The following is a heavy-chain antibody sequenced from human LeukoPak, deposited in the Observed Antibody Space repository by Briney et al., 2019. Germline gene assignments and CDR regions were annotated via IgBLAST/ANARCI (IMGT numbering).Heavy chain of an antibody. CDR2: IKSDGRT. D-gene: IGHD3-22*01. CDR1: GFTLSSYW. CDR3: ARVPSEIGGYYPEYFRH. V-gene: IGHV3-74*01. J-gene: IGHJ1*01. Sequence: PAGSLRLSCAASGFTLSSYWMHWIRQAPGKGLVWVSRIKSDGRTNYTASVKGRFTISRDTAKNTVSLKMNSLRAEGTGVYYCARVPSEIGGYYPEYFRHWGQGTLVIVSS.